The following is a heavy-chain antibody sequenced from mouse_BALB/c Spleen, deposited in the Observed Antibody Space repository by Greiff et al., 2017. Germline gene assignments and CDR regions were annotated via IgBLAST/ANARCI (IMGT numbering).Heavy chain of an antibody. D-gene: IGHD2-12*01. Sequence: EVQLVETGGGLVQPKGSLKLSCAASGFTFNTNAMNWVRQAPGKGLEWVARIRSKSNNYATYYADSVKDRFTISRDDSQSMLYLQMNNLKTEDTAMYYCVRGRHAMDYWGQGTSVTVSS. V-gene: IGHV10S3*01. CDR1: GFTFNTNA. CDR2: IRSKSNNYAT. J-gene: IGHJ4*01. CDR3: VRGRHAMDY.